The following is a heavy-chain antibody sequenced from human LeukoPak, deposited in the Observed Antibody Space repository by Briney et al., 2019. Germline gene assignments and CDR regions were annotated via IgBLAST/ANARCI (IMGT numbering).Heavy chain of an antibody. Sequence: GASVKVSCKASGYTFTSYDITWVRQAPGQGLEWMGWISAYNGNTNYAQKLQGRVTMTTDTSTSTAYMELRSLRSDDTAVYYCARTDYYYYYMDVWGKGTTVTISS. CDR2: ISAYNGNT. J-gene: IGHJ6*03. CDR1: GYTFTSYD. V-gene: IGHV1-18*01. CDR3: ARTDYYYYYMDV.